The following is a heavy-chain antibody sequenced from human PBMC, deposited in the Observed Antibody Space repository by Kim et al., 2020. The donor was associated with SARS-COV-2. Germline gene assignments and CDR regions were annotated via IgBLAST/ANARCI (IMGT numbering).Heavy chain of an antibody. CDR3: AKCDYDILTGYPRVAFDI. J-gene: IGHJ3*02. CDR2: IYSGGGST. Sequence: GGSLRLSCAASGFTFSSYAMSWVRQAPGKGLEWVSVIYSGGGSTYYADSVKGRFTISRDNSKNTLYLQMNSLKAEDTAVYYCAKCDYDILTGYPRVAFDIWGQGTMVTVSS. CDR1: GFTFSSYA. V-gene: IGHV3-23*03. D-gene: IGHD3-9*01.